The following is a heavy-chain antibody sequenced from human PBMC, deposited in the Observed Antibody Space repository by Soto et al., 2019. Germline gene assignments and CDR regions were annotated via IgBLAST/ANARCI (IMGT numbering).Heavy chain of an antibody. Sequence: EVQLVESGGGLVQPGGSLRLSCAASGFSFSSYSMNWVRQAPGKGLEWVSQISSSSNTIYYADSVKGRLTISRDNAKKSVYLQMNSLRDEDTAVYYCARDSLTHYGGNLDYWGQGTLVTVSS. CDR1: GFSFSSYS. CDR3: ARDSLTHYGGNLDY. CDR2: ISSSSNTI. D-gene: IGHD4-17*01. V-gene: IGHV3-48*02. J-gene: IGHJ4*02.